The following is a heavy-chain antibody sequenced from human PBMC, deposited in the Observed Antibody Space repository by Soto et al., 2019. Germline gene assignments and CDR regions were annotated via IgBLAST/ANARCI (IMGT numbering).Heavy chain of an antibody. CDR2: MNPNSGNT. Sequence: GASVKVSCKASGYTFTSYDINWVRQATGQGLEWMGWMNPNSGNTGYAQKFQGRVTMTRNTSISTAYMELSSLRSEDTAVYYCALVRGFHYYMDVWGKGTTVTVSS. V-gene: IGHV1-8*01. J-gene: IGHJ6*03. CDR3: ALVRGFHYYMDV. CDR1: GYTFTSYD. D-gene: IGHD3-10*01.